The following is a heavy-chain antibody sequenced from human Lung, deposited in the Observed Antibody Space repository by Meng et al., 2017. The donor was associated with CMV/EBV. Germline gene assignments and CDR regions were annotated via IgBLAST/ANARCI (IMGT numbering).Heavy chain of an antibody. CDR2: IHYDGSYK. CDR1: GFTFNSYG. J-gene: IGHJ3*02. V-gene: IGHV3-30*02. D-gene: IGHD3-10*01. Sequence: GGSXRLSCVASGFTFNSYGMHWVRQAPGEGLEWVTFIHYDGSYKYYADSVKGRFTISRDNSKNMVYLEMSSLNVADTAIYYCAKDFHRSGSSDVFDIWGQGXMVTVSS. CDR3: AKDFHRSGSSDVFDI.